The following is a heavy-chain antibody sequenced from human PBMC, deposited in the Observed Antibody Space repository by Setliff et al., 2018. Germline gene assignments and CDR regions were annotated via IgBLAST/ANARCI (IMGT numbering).Heavy chain of an antibody. CDR1: GSSFSSYS. J-gene: IGHJ6*03. Sequence: KTSETLSLTCTVSGSSFSSYSWSWIRQPPGKGLEWIGYKYYSGSTNSNPSLKSRVTISVDTSKNQFSLKLSSVTAADTAVYYCAREPTNTNYYYLDVWGRGTTVTVSS. CDR2: KYYSGST. CDR3: AREPTNTNYYYLDV. V-gene: IGHV4-59*12. D-gene: IGHD2-8*01.